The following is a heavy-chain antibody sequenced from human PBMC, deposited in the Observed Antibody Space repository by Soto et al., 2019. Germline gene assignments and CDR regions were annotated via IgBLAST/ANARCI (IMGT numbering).Heavy chain of an antibody. CDR3: ARHYSNYDAPDAFDI. CDR1: GGTFSSYT. V-gene: IGHV1-69*02. Sequence: SVKVSCKASGGTFSSYTISWVRQAPGQGLEWMGRIIPILGIANYAQKFQGRVTITADKSTSTAYMELSSLRSEDTAVYYCARHYSNYDAPDAFDIWGQGTMVTVSS. CDR2: IIPILGIA. D-gene: IGHD4-4*01. J-gene: IGHJ3*02.